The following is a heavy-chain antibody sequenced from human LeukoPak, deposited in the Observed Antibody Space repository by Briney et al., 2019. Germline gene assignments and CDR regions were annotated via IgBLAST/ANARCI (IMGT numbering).Heavy chain of an antibody. V-gene: IGHV4-61*08. J-gene: IGHJ5*02. D-gene: IGHD3-22*01. CDR1: GDSITSGGYY. CDR3: ARHRYYYDSSGYYYQP. CDR2: IYYSGST. Sequence: SETLSLTCTVSGDSITSGGYYWSWIRQRPGKGLEWIGYIYYSGSTNYNPSLKSRVTISVDTSKNQFSLRLSSVTAADTAVYYCARHRYYYDSSGYYYQPWGQGTLVTVSS.